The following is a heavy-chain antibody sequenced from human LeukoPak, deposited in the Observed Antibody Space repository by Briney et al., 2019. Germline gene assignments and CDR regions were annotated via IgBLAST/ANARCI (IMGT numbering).Heavy chain of an antibody. CDR2: IIPIFGTA. V-gene: IGHV1-69*13. CDR1: GGTFSSYA. Sequence: SVKVSCKAAGGTFSSYAISWVRQAPGQGLEWMGGIIPIFGTANYAQKFQGRVTITADESTSTAYMELSSMRSEDTAVYYCARDSGYEWSGFDYWGQGTLVTVSS. D-gene: IGHD5-12*01. CDR3: ARDSGYEWSGFDY. J-gene: IGHJ4*02.